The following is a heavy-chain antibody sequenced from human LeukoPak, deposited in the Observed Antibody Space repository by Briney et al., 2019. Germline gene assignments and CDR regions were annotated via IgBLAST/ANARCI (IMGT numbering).Heavy chain of an antibody. CDR3: ARSILRYYFDSSGYYPYYFDY. V-gene: IGHV4-39*07. J-gene: IGHJ4*02. CDR2: INYRGSN. D-gene: IGHD3-22*01. Sequence: SGTLSLTCTVSGGSFSSSSYYWGWIRQPPGKGLEWVGSINYRGSNYHNSSLKSRVTMSIDTSKNQFSLKLSSMTAADTAVYYCARSILRYYFDSSGYYPYYFDYWGRGMLVTVSS. CDR1: GGSFSSSSYY.